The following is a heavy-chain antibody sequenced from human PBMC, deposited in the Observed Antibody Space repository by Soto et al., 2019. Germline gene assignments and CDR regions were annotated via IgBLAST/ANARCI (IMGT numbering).Heavy chain of an antibody. CDR1: GGTFSSYT. D-gene: IGHD5-12*01. Sequence: QVQLVQSGAEVKKPGSSVKVSCKASGGTFSSYTISWVRQAPGQGLEWMGRIIPILGIANYAQKFQGRVTITADKSTSTAYMELSSLRSEDTAVYYCARVDGYHPLGAFDIWGQGTMVTVSS. CDR3: ARVDGYHPLGAFDI. V-gene: IGHV1-69*02. J-gene: IGHJ3*02. CDR2: IIPILGIA.